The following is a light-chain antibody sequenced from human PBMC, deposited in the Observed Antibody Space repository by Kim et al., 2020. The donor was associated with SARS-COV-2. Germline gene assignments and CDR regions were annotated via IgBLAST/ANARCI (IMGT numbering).Light chain of an antibody. V-gene: IGLV2-8*01. CDR2: DVS. CDR3: SSYGGSDIVV. CDR1: SSHVGGYNA. J-gene: IGLJ2*01. Sequence: GQSVTISCTGSSSHVGGYNAVSWYQQHPGKAPKLMIYDVSKRPSGVPDRFSGSKSGNTASLTVSGLQAEDEADYYCSSYGGSDIVVFGGGTQLTVL.